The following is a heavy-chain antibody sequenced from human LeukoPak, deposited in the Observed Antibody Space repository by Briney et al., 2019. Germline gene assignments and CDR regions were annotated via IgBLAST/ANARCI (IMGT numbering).Heavy chain of an antibody. Sequence: ASVKVSCKASGYTFTSYGISWVRQAPGQGLEWMGWISAYNGNTNYAQKLQGRVTMTTDTSTSTAYMELRSLRSDDTAVYYCAKDRGTLTTVTGDYWGQGTLVTVSS. CDR3: AKDRGTLTTVTGDY. CDR2: ISAYNGNT. J-gene: IGHJ4*02. D-gene: IGHD4-17*01. V-gene: IGHV1-18*01. CDR1: GYTFTSYG.